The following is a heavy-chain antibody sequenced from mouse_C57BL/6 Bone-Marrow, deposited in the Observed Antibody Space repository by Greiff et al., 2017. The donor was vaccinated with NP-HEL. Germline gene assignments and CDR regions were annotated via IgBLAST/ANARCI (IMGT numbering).Heavy chain of an antibody. CDR3: ARRPWVYFDY. D-gene: IGHD4-1*01. Sequence: QVQLQQSGAELVRPGTSVKVSCKASGYAFTNYLIEWVKRRPGQGLEWIGVIIPGSGGTNYNEKFKGEATLTADKSSSPAYMQLSSLTSEDSAVYFCARRPWVYFDYWGQGTTLTVSS. CDR1: GYAFTNYL. CDR2: IIPGSGGT. V-gene: IGHV1-54*01. J-gene: IGHJ2*01.